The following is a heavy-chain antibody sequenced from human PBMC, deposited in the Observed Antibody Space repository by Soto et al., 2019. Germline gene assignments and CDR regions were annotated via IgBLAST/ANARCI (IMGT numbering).Heavy chain of an antibody. CDR1: GYTFTDYA. CDR2: INGGSGNT. D-gene: IGHD1-1*01. J-gene: IGHJ5*02. V-gene: IGHV1-3*01. CDR3: ARRIGLDSNYNWFDP. Sequence: ASVKVSCRASGYTFTDYAICWVRQAPGQRLEWMGWINGGSGNTKYSQKFQGRVTITRDTSASTVYMELSSLRSEDTAVYYCARRIGLDSNYNWFDPWGQGTLVTVSS.